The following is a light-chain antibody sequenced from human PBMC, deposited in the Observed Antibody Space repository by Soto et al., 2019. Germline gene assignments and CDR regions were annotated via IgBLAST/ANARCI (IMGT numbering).Light chain of an antibody. Sequence: SARAQPPSVSGTPGQRVTISCSGSRSKIGSTNVSWYQQHPGKAPKLIIYDVIKRPSGVPDRFSGSKSGNTASLTISGLQAEDEADYYCCSYAGSYTHVFGTGTKVTVL. J-gene: IGLJ1*01. CDR3: CSYAGSYTHV. CDR2: DVI. V-gene: IGLV2-11*01. CDR1: RSKIGSTN.